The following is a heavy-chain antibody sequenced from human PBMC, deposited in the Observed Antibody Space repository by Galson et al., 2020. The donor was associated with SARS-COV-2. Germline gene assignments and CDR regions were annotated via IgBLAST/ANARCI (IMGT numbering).Heavy chain of an antibody. D-gene: IGHD3-22*01. CDR1: GYTFTGYY. J-gene: IGHJ3*02. Sequence: ASVKVSCKASGYTFTGYYMHWVRQAPGQGLEWMGWINPNSGGTNYAQKFQGRVTMTRDTSISTAYMELSRLRSDDTAVYYCARDKTPYYYDRSGYYQDAFDIWGQGTMVTVSS. CDR3: ARDKTPYYYDRSGYYQDAFDI. CDR2: INPNSGGT. V-gene: IGHV1-2*02.